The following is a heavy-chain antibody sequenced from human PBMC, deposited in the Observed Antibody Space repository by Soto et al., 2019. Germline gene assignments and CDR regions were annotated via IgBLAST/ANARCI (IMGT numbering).Heavy chain of an antibody. CDR2: IIPIFGTA. Sequence: SVKVSCKASGGTFSSYAISWVRQAPGQGLEWMGGIIPIFGTANYAQKFQGRVTITADESTSTAYMELSSLRSEDTAVYYCARTRVSGSGSYFLDYWGQGTLVTVSS. D-gene: IGHD3-10*01. CDR1: GGTFSSYA. V-gene: IGHV1-69*13. CDR3: ARTRVSGSGSYFLDY. J-gene: IGHJ4*02.